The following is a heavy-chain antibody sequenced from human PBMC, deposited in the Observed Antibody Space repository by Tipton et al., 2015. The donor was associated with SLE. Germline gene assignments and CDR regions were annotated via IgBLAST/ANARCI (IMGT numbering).Heavy chain of an antibody. Sequence: TLSLTCTVSGGSISSDSYSWSWIRQPAGKGLEWIGRIYTSGGTNYNPSLKSRVTISVDTSKNQFSLKLRSVTAADTAVYFCARVRVLGHIGTDYHYYMDVWGNGTTVTVSS. V-gene: IGHV4-61*02. CDR3: ARVRVLGHIGTDYHYYMDV. D-gene: IGHD3-16*02. J-gene: IGHJ6*03. CDR2: IYTSGGT. CDR1: GGSISSDSYS.